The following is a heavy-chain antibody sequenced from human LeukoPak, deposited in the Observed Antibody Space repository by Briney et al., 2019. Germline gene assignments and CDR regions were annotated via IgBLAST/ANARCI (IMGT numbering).Heavy chain of an antibody. D-gene: IGHD5-18*01. Sequence: GGSQRLSCAASGFTFSTYWMGWVRQTPGNGLEWVANIHQDGSDKYYVDSVKGRFTISRDNAKNSLYLQVNSLRAEDTAVYYCARGRYNYGYWGQGILVTVSS. J-gene: IGHJ4*02. CDR3: ARGRYNYGY. V-gene: IGHV3-7*01. CDR2: IHQDGSDK. CDR1: GFTFSTYW.